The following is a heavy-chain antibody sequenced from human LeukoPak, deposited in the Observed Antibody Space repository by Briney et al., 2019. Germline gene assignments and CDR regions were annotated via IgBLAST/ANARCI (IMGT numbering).Heavy chain of an antibody. CDR1: GFTFSPYG. J-gene: IGHJ6*03. V-gene: IGHV3-30*02. CDR2: IRYDGSNK. CDR3: AKDGQYYDSSGYHQTYYYYYYMDV. Sequence: GGPLRLSCAASGFTFSPYGMQWARQAPGKGLEGVAYIRYDGSNKYYADCVRGRLTISRDNAKNTLYLQMHSLRAEDTAVYYCAKDGQYYDSSGYHQTYYYYYYMDVWGKGTTVTISS. D-gene: IGHD3-22*01.